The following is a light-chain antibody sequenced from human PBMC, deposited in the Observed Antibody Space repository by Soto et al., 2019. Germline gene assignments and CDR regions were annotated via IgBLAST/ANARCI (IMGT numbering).Light chain of an antibody. CDR2: KVS. J-gene: IGKJ5*01. V-gene: IGKV2-30*01. CDR1: HSLVYSDGNTY. Sequence: DVVITQSPLSLPVTVGQPASISCRSTHSLVYSDGNTYLNWFQQRTGQSPRSLIYKVSDRDSGVPDRFSGSGPGTDFALKISSVEAEDVGVYYCMKGTHWPITFGQGTRLEIK. CDR3: MKGTHWPIT.